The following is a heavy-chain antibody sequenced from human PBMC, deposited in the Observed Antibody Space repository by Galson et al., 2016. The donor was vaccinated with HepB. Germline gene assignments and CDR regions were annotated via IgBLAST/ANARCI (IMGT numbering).Heavy chain of an antibody. V-gene: IGHV3-23*01. CDR1: GFSFGSYA. J-gene: IGHJ4*02. CDR3: AKAMTTMIRGIATFYFHY. D-gene: IGHD4-17*01. Sequence: SLRLSCAASGFSFGSYAMSWVRQAPGKGLEWVSSISGRGDSTYDADSVKGRFTISRDNSKKMLHLQMKSLRAEDTAVYYCAKAMTTMIRGIATFYFHYWGQGTLVTV. CDR2: ISGRGDST.